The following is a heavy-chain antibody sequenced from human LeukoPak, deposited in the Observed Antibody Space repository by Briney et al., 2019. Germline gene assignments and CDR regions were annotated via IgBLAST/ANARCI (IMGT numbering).Heavy chain of an antibody. Sequence: SETLSLTCTVSGGSISSSSYYWGWIRQPPGKGLEWIGSIYYSGSTYYNPSLKSRVTISVDTSKNQFSLKLSSVTAADTAVYHCARHGLPGSYYYYYGMDVWGQGTTVTVSS. CDR1: GGSISSSSYY. CDR2: IYYSGST. D-gene: IGHD1-14*01. CDR3: ARHGLPGSYYYYYGMDV. J-gene: IGHJ6*02. V-gene: IGHV4-39*01.